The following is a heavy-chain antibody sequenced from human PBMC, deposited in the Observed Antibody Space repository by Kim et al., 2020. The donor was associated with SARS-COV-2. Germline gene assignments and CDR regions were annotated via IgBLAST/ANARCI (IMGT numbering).Heavy chain of an antibody. D-gene: IGHD1-1*01. CDR3: VGLEMTGIGGRGWFDP. J-gene: IGHJ5*02. CDR1: GGSISRSNSH. Sequence: SETLSLTCTVSGGSISRSNSHWGWIRQPPGKGLEWIGSVYYSGSTFYNPSLKSRVTISVDTSENQLSLKLTSVTAADTAVYYCVGLEMTGIGGRGWFDPWGQGTLVTVSS. V-gene: IGHV4-39*01. CDR2: VYYSGST.